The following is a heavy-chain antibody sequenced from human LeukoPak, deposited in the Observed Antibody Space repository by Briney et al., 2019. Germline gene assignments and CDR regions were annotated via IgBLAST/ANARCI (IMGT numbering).Heavy chain of an antibody. Sequence: GRSLRLSCAASGFTFSSYAIHWVRQAPGKGLEWVAVISYDGSNKNYADSVKGRFSISRDNSKNTLYLQMNSLRAEDTAVYYCARAGESSGYYQYYYYYMDVWGKGTTVTVSS. CDR2: ISYDGSNK. CDR1: GFTFSSYA. J-gene: IGHJ6*03. V-gene: IGHV3-30*04. D-gene: IGHD3-22*01. CDR3: ARAGESSGYYQYYYYYMDV.